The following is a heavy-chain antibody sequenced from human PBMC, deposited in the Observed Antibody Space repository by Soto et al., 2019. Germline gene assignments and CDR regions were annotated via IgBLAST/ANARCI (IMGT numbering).Heavy chain of an antibody. CDR1: GGTFSSYA. Sequence: ASVKVSCKASGGTFSSYAISWVRQAPGQGLEWMGIINPSGGSTSYAQKFQGRVTMTRDTSTSTVYMELSSLRSEDTAVYYCARDRFPHIVVVVAATHAFEIWGQGTMVTVSS. CDR3: ARDRFPHIVVVVAATHAFEI. D-gene: IGHD2-15*01. V-gene: IGHV1-46*03. CDR2: INPSGGST. J-gene: IGHJ3*02.